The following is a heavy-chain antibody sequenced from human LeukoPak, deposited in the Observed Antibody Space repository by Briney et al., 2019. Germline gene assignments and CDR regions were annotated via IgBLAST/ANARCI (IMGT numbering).Heavy chain of an antibody. Sequence: KASETLSLTCTVSGGSISRHYWSWIRQTPAKGLEWIGHIYSTGGSYYNPSFESRVTISDDPSKNQISLRLKSMTAADTAVYYCVRQGDGGAYQFDYWGQGTLVTVSS. D-gene: IGHD4-17*01. CDR2: IYSTGGS. CDR3: VRQGDGGAYQFDY. V-gene: IGHV4-59*08. CDR1: GGSISRHY. J-gene: IGHJ4*02.